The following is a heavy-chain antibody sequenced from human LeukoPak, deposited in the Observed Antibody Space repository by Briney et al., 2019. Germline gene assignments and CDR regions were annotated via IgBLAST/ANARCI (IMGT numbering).Heavy chain of an antibody. CDR2: IKQEGDER. J-gene: IGHJ5*02. CDR3: AIGDYSISWCHP. CDR1: GFTFIGNW. V-gene: IGHV3-7*01. D-gene: IGHD4-11*01. Sequence: LGGALRLSSAAPGFTFIGNWMSCVRQAPGEGLEWVSTIKQEGDERDYVGSVKGRFTISRDNAQNAHYIQMNSPRAEKTPLYYSAIGDYSISWCHPWGKGPLLSV.